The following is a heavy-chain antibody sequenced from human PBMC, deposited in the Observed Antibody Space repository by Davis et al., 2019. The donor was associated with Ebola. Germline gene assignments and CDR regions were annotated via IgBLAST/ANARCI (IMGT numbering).Heavy chain of an antibody. CDR1: GYTFTSYG. D-gene: IGHD3-3*01. J-gene: IGHJ5*02. CDR2: ISAYNGNT. V-gene: IGHV1-18*01. Sequence: AASVKVSCKASGYTFTSYGISWVRQAPGQGLEWMGWISAYNGNTNHAQKLQGRVTMTTDTSTSTAYMELRSLRSDDTAVYYCARNGKSYDFWSGYYASHWFDPWGQGTLVTVSS. CDR3: ARNGKSYDFWSGYYASHWFDP.